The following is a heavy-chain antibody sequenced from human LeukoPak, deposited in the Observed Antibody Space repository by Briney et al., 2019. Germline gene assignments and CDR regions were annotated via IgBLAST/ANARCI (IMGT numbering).Heavy chain of an antibody. CDR3: AASSGFDY. Sequence: GGSLRLSCTASGFTFGVYAMSWVRQAPGKGLEWVGYIRSRAYGGAAEYAASVKGRFTITRDDSKSIAYLQMSNLNTEDTAVYYCAASSGFDYWGQGTLLTVSS. CDR1: GFTFGVYA. CDR2: IRSRAYGGAA. V-gene: IGHV3-49*04. J-gene: IGHJ4*02. D-gene: IGHD6-25*01.